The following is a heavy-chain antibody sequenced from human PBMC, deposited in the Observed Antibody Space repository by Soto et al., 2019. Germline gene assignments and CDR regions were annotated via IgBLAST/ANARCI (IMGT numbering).Heavy chain of an antibody. CDR3: TTDASQYVWGLYGEAFDI. D-gene: IGHD3-16*01. CDR1: GFTFSNAW. CDR2: IKSKTDGGTT. J-gene: IGHJ3*02. V-gene: IGHV3-15*01. Sequence: GGSLRLSCAASGFTFSNAWMSWVRQAPGKGLEWVGRIKSKTDGGTTDYAAPVKGRFTISRDESKNTLYLQMNSLKTEDTAVYYCTTDASQYVWGLYGEAFDIWGQGTMGTVSS.